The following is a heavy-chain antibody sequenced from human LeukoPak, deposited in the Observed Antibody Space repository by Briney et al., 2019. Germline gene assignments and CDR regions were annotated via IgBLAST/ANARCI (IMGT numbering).Heavy chain of an antibody. CDR2: INPNSGGT. Sequence: ASVKVSCKASGYIFTDYYMHWVRQAPGQELGWMGRINPNSGGTNYAQKFQGRVTMTRDTSISTAYMELSRLRSDDTAVYYCAPSSGWTIVDYWGQGTLVTVSS. D-gene: IGHD6-19*01. J-gene: IGHJ4*02. V-gene: IGHV1-2*06. CDR1: GYIFTDYY. CDR3: APSSGWTIVDY.